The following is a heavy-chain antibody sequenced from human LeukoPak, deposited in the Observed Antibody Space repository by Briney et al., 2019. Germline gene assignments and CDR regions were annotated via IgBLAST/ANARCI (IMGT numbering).Heavy chain of an antibody. CDR1: GYTFTSYG. V-gene: IGHV1-18*01. Sequence: ASVKVSCKASGYTFTSYGISWVRQAPGQGLEWMGWISAYNGNTNYAQKFQGRVTMTRDTSISTAYMELSRLRSDDTAVYYCARDRRVSSSGGERVFWFDPWGQGTLVTVSS. D-gene: IGHD6-13*01. CDR3: ARDRRVSSSGGERVFWFDP. J-gene: IGHJ5*02. CDR2: ISAYNGNT.